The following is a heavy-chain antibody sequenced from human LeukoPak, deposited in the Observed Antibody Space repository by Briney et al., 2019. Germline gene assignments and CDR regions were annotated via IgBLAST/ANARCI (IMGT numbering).Heavy chain of an antibody. CDR3: ARETPPTMVRGVHAFDI. J-gene: IGHJ3*02. D-gene: IGHD3-10*01. Sequence: GGSLRLSCAASGFTFSSYSMNWVRQAPGEGLEWVSSISTSSSYIYYADSVKGRFTISRDNAKNSLYLQMNSLRAEDTAVYYCARETPPTMVRGVHAFDIWGQGTMVTVSS. CDR2: ISTSSSYI. V-gene: IGHV3-21*01. CDR1: GFTFSSYS.